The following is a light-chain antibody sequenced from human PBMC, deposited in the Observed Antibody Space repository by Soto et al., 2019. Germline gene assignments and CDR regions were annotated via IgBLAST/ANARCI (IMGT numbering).Light chain of an antibody. CDR2: GAS. CDR1: QSVSSN. CDR3: QQYHNWPPYMYT. J-gene: IGKJ2*01. V-gene: IGKV3-15*01. Sequence: EIVMTQSPATLSVSPGERATLSCRASQSVSSNLAWYQQKPGQAPRLLIYGASTRATGIPARFSGSGSGTEFTVTISSLQYEDFAVYYCQQYHNWPPYMYTFGEGTKLEIK.